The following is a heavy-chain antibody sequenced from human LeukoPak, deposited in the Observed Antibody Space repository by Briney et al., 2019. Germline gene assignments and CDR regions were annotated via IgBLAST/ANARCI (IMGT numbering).Heavy chain of an antibody. J-gene: IGHJ4*02. Sequence: SETLSLTCTVSGGSISSGGYYWSWIRQHPGKGLEWIGYIYYSGGTYYNPSLKSRVTISVDTSKNQFSLKLSSVTAADTAVYYCARLVAAVGGDYWGQGTLVTVSS. V-gene: IGHV4-31*03. D-gene: IGHD6-13*01. CDR3: ARLVAAVGGDY. CDR2: IYYSGGT. CDR1: GGSISSGGYY.